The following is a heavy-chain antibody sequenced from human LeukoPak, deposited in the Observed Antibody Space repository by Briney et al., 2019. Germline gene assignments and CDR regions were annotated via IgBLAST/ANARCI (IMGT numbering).Heavy chain of an antibody. J-gene: IGHJ4*02. CDR3: AKECVYCSSTRCYNSGFGY. CDR2: LSWNSGSI. Sequence: GGSLRLSCAASGFTFDDYAMHWVRQAPGKGLEWVSGLSWNSGSIGYADSVKGRFTISRDNAKNSLYLQMNSLRAEETGLYYCAKECVYCSSTRCYNSGFGYWGQGTLVTVSS. D-gene: IGHD2-2*02. V-gene: IGHV3-9*01. CDR1: GFTFDDYA.